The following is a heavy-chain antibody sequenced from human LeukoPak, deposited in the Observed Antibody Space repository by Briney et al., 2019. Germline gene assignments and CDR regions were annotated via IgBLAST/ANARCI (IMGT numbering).Heavy chain of an antibody. V-gene: IGHV1-8*01. J-gene: IGHJ4*02. D-gene: IGHD2-21*01. CDR1: GYTFTSYD. CDR3: PRCVIRGGLIDY. CDR2: MNTNSGNT. Sequence: ASVTVSFKASGYTFTSYDINWVRQAAGQGLAWMGWMNTNSGNTGYAQKFQGRVTMTRNTSISTAYIEVSSLSSEDAAVYYFPRCVIRGGLIDYWGQGTLGTVSS.